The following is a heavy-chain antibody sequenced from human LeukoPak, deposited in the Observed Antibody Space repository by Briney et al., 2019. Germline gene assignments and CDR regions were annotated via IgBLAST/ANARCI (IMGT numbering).Heavy chain of an antibody. D-gene: IGHD1-7*01. CDR1: GFTFSSNA. Sequence: GGSLRLSCAASGFTFSSNAMSWVRQAPGKGLEWVSTISGSGGITHYTDSVKGRFTVSRDNSKNTLYLQMNSLRAEDTAVYYCAKESAVPGTSLGWFDPWGQGTLVTVSS. V-gene: IGHV3-23*01. CDR3: AKESAVPGTSLGWFDP. J-gene: IGHJ5*02. CDR2: ISGSGGIT.